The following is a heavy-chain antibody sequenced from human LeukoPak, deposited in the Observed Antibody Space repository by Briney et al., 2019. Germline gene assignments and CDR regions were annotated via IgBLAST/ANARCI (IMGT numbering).Heavy chain of an antibody. D-gene: IGHD4-17*01. CDR1: GFTFTNYP. V-gene: IGHV3-21*01. CDR2: ISSYSSYI. CDR3: ARDRSNGDYAFDY. Sequence: GGSLRLSCAASGFTFTNYPMNWVRQAPGKGLEWVSSISSYSSYIYYADSVKGRFTISRDNAKNSLYLQMNSLRAEDTAVYYCARDRSNGDYAFDYWGQGALVTVSS. J-gene: IGHJ4*02.